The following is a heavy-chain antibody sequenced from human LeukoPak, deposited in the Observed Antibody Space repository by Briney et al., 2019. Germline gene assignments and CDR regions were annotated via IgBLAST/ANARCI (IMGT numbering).Heavy chain of an antibody. CDR1: GFTFTNYA. D-gene: IGHD3-10*01. CDR3: ARDMYDNGWSSFDY. J-gene: IGHJ4*02. V-gene: IGHV3-30-3*01. CDR2: ISFDGTNK. Sequence: GGSLRLSCAASGFTFTNYATHWVRQAPGKGLEWVAVISFDGTNKYYANSVQGRFTISRDNSKNTLYLQMNSLRAEDTALYYCARDMYDNGWSSFDYWGQGTLVTVSS.